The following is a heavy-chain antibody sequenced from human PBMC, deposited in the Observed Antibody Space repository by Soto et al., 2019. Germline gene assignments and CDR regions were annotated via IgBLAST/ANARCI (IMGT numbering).Heavy chain of an antibody. CDR2: IYYSGST. Sequence: QVQLQESGPGLVKPSQTLPLTCTVSGGSISSGGHYWSWIRQHPGKGLEWIGYIYYSGSTYYNPSLKSRVTISVDTSKNQFSLNLNSVTAADTAVYYCARDTTYYGMDVWGQGTTVTVSS. CDR3: ARDTTYYGMDV. CDR1: GGSISSGGHY. V-gene: IGHV4-31*03. D-gene: IGHD1-26*01. J-gene: IGHJ6*02.